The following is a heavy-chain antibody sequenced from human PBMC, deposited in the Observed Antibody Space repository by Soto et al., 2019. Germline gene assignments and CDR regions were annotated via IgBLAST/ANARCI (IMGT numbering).Heavy chain of an antibody. V-gene: IGHV4-34*01. J-gene: IGHJ6*03. CDR1: GGSFSGYY. CDR3: ARGAAARGYYYMDV. D-gene: IGHD6-13*01. CDR2: INHSGST. Sequence: PSETLSLTCAVYGGSFSGYYWSWIRQPPRKGLEWIGEINHSGSTNYNPSLKSRVTISVDTSKNQFSLKLSSVTAADTAVYYCARGAAARGYYYMDVWGKGTTVTVSS.